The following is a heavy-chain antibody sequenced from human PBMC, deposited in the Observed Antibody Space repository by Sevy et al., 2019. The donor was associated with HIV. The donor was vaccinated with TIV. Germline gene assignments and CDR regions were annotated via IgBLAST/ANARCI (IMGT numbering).Heavy chain of an antibody. CDR3: ARESGSDWYLDY. CDR1: GFIFSRYG. CDR2: IFNDGKTK. V-gene: IGHV3-33*01. J-gene: IGHJ4*02. D-gene: IGHD2-21*02. Sequence: GSLRLSCKASGFIFSRYGVHWVRQAPGKGLEWVASIFNDGKTKYYGDSVKGRFTISRDDSKNTLYLQMDSPRAEDTAVYYCARESGSDWYLDYWGQGTLVTVSS.